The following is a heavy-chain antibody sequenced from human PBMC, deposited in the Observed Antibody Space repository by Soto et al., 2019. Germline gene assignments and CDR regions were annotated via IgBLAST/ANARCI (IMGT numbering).Heavy chain of an antibody. Sequence: GASVKVSCKASGGTFSSYAISWVRQAPGQGLEWMGGIIPIFGTANYAQKFQGRVTITADKSTSTAYMELSSLRSEDTAVYYCARVHPTYSSGWYGGGWGQGTLVTVSS. CDR3: ARVHPTYSSGWYGGG. CDR1: GGTFSSYA. CDR2: IIPIFGTA. V-gene: IGHV1-69*06. J-gene: IGHJ4*02. D-gene: IGHD6-19*01.